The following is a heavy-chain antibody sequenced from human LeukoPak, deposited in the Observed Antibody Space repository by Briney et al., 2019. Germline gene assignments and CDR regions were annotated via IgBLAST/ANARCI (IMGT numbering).Heavy chain of an antibody. D-gene: IGHD6-13*01. V-gene: IGHV3-30-3*01. CDR1: GFTFSSYA. CDR2: ISYDGSNK. Sequence: GGSLRLSCAASGFTFSSYAMHWVRQAPGKGLEWVAVISYDGSNKYYAGSVKGRFTISRDNSKNTLYLQMNSLRAEDTAVYYCARGVWAAGYYFDYWGQGTLVTVSS. J-gene: IGHJ4*02. CDR3: ARGVWAAGYYFDY.